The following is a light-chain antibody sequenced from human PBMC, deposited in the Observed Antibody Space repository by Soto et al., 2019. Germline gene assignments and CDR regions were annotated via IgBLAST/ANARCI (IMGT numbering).Light chain of an antibody. J-gene: IGKJ1*01. V-gene: IGKV1-39*01. CDR2: GAR. CDR3: QQTLSFPPT. CDR1: QTISTY. Sequence: DIQMTQSPSSLSAYVGDRVTITCRASQTISTYVNWYQQKPGKAPKLLIYGARGLQGGVPTRFSGSGSGTDFTLTISSLQPEDFATYYCQQTLSFPPTFGQGTKVDIK.